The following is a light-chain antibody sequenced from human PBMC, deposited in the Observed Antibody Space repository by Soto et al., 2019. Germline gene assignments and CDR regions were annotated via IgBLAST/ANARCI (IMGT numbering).Light chain of an antibody. CDR2: DVS. V-gene: IGLV2-14*01. CDR1: SSDIGGYNY. CDR3: SSFTSRHTYV. Sequence: QSVLTQPASVSGSPGQSTTISCTGNSSDIGGYNYVSWYQQLPGEAPKLIIYDVSDRPSGVSTRFSGSKSGNTASLTISGLQAEDEGDYYCSSFTSRHTYVFGTGTKVTVL. J-gene: IGLJ1*01.